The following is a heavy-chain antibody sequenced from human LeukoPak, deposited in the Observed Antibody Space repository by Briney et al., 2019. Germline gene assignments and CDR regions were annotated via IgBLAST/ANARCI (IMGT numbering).Heavy chain of an antibody. D-gene: IGHD3-22*01. V-gene: IGHV4-31*03. CDR2: IYYSGST. Sequence: SQTLSLTCTASGGSISSGGYYWSWIRQHPGKGLEWIGYIYYSGSTYYNPSLKSRVTISVDTSKNQFSLKLSSVTAADTAVYYCARVIANYYDSSGYYPLFDYWGQGTLVTVSS. CDR3: ARVIANYYDSSGYYPLFDY. CDR1: GGSISSGGYY. J-gene: IGHJ4*02.